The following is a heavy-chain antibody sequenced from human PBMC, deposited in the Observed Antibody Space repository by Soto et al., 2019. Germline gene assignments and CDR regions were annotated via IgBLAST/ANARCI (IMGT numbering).Heavy chain of an antibody. CDR1: GGSFSGYY. CDR3: ARDMTPNYYDSSGYYSSSDWFDP. V-gene: IGHV4-34*01. CDR2: IYHSGST. Sequence: SETLSLTCAVYGGSFSGYYWSWIRQPPGKGLEWIGEIYHSGSTNYNPSLKSRVTISVDKSKNQFSLKLSSVTAADTAVYYCARDMTPNYYDSSGYYSSSDWFDPWGQGTLVTVSS. D-gene: IGHD3-22*01. J-gene: IGHJ5*02.